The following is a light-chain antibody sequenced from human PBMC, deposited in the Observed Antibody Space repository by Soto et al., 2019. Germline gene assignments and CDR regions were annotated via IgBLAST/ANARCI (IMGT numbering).Light chain of an antibody. J-gene: IGLJ1*01. V-gene: IGLV2-14*03. CDR3: ASHTTRRLYV. CDR2: DVS. CDR1: SSDVGAYEY. Sequence: QSALTQPASVSGSPGQSITISCTGTSSDVGAYEYVSWYQQHPGKAPKLLIYDVSNRPSGVSTRFSGSKSGNTASLTISGLQAEDEGDYHCASHTTRRLYVFGSGTKVTVL.